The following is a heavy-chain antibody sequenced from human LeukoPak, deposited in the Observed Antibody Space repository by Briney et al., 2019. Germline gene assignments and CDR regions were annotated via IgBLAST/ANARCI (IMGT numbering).Heavy chain of an antibody. D-gene: IGHD3-3*01. CDR2: ISAYNGNT. Sequence: ASVKVSCKASGYTFTSYGISWVRQAPGQGLEWMGWISAYNGNTNYAQKLQGRVTMTTDTSTSTAYMELRSLRSDDTAVYYCARPLYDFWSGYSEGYFDYWGQGTLVTVSS. CDR1: GYTFTSYG. V-gene: IGHV1-18*01. J-gene: IGHJ4*02. CDR3: ARPLYDFWSGYSEGYFDY.